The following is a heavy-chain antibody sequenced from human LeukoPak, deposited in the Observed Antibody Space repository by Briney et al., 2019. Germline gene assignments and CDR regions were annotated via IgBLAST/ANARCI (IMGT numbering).Heavy chain of an antibody. D-gene: IGHD3-16*01. CDR2: IRRRTNRYTT. CDR1: GFTFSYYI. CDR3: TTDGGDGDNSAFDI. Sequence: PGGSLRLPCAASGFTFSYYILDWVRQAPGKGLEWVGRIRRRTNRYTTEYAASVKDRFIISRDDSKNSLYLHMNSLKTEDSAVYHCTTDGGDGDNSAFDIWGQGTMVTVSS. V-gene: IGHV3-72*01. J-gene: IGHJ3*02.